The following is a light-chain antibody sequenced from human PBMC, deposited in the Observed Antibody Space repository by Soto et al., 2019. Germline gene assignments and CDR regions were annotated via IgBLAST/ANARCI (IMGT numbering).Light chain of an antibody. CDR1: SSDVGAYNH. CDR2: EVS. J-gene: IGLJ1*01. CDR3: CSYTTSSTLV. Sequence: QSVLTQPASVSGSAGQSITISWTGTSSDVGAYNHVSWYQQHPGKAPQLIIYEVSNRPSGLSNRFSASKSGNTASLTISGLQAEDEPDYYSCSYTTSSTLVFGTGTKVTVL. V-gene: IGLV2-14*01.